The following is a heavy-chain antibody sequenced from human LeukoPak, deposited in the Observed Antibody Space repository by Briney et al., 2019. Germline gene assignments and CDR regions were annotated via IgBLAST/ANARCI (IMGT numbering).Heavy chain of an antibody. CDR1: GFTFSDYY. J-gene: IGHJ6*03. Sequence: GGSLRLSCAASGFTFSDYYMSWVRQAPGKGLEWVSSISSSSSYIYYADSVKGRFTISRDNAKNSLYLQMNSLRAEDTAVYYCARDRVRGVRAYYMDVWGKGTTVTVSS. D-gene: IGHD3-10*01. V-gene: IGHV3-21*01. CDR3: ARDRVRGVRAYYMDV. CDR2: ISSSSSYI.